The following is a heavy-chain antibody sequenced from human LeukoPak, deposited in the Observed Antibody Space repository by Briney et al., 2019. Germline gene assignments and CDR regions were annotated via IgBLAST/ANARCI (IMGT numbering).Heavy chain of an antibody. D-gene: IGHD6-6*01. CDR1: GGTFSSYA. J-gene: IGHJ5*02. Sequence: SVKVSCKASGGTFSSYAISWVRQAPGQGLEWMGRIIPILGIANYAQKFQGRVTITADESTSTAYMELSSLRSEDTAVYYCARGYSSSSNWFDPWGQGTLVTVSS. CDR3: ARGYSSSSNWFDP. V-gene: IGHV1-69*04. CDR2: IIPILGIA.